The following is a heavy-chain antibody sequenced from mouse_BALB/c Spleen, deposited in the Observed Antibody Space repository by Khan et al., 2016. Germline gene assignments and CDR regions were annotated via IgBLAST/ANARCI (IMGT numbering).Heavy chain of an antibody. CDR1: GDSITSGH. CDR3: ATWDYYGSAFAY. CDR2: ISHSGDS. J-gene: IGHJ3*01. Sequence: HLQESGPSLAKPSQTLSLTCSVTGDSITSGHWNWIRKFPGNKFDFMGYISHSGDSYYNPSLKSRISITRDTSKNQYYLQLNSVTTEDTATYYCATWDYYGSAFAYWGQGTLVTVSA. D-gene: IGHD1-2*01. V-gene: IGHV3-8*02.